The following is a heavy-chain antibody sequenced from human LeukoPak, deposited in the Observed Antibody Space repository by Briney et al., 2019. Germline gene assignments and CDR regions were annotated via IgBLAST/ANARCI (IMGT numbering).Heavy chain of an antibody. Sequence: GGSLRLSCAAPGFTFSSSWMSWVRQAPEKGLEWVAHIKQDGSQKYYVDSVRGRFTISRDNTKNSVYLQMNSLRAEDTAVYYCVSWLDSGDKNSWGQRTLVTVSS. D-gene: IGHD4-23*01. CDR1: GFTFSSSW. J-gene: IGHJ5*02. V-gene: IGHV3-7*01. CDR3: VSWLDSGDKNS. CDR2: IKQDGSQK.